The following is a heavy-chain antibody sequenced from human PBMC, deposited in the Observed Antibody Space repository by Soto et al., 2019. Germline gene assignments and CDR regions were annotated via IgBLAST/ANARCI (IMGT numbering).Heavy chain of an antibody. Sequence: PSETLSLTCTVSGGSISTTSYYWGWIRQPPGKGLEWIGNIYYSGSTYYNPSLKSRVTMSVDTSKNQFSLKLSSVTAADTAVYYCARRGLGFDSWGQGALVTVS. J-gene: IGHJ4*02. CDR2: IYYSGST. V-gene: IGHV4-39*01. CDR1: GGSISTTSYY. CDR3: ARRGLGFDS.